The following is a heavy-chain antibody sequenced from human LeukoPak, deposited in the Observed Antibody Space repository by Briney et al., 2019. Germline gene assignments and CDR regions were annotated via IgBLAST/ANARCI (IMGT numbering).Heavy chain of an antibody. V-gene: IGHV3-23*01. CDR2: ISGSGGST. Sequence: GGSLRLSCEASGFTFSSYGMSWVRQAPGKGLEWVSAISGSGGSTYYADSVKGRFTISRDNSKNTLYLQMNSLRAEDTAVYYCAKVRMITMIAYDAFDIWGQGTMVTVSS. D-gene: IGHD3-22*01. CDR1: GFTFSSYG. J-gene: IGHJ3*02. CDR3: AKVRMITMIAYDAFDI.